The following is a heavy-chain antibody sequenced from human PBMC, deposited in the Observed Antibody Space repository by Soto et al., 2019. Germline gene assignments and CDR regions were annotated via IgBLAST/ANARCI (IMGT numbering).Heavy chain of an antibody. CDR1: GGSFSGYY. J-gene: IGHJ4*02. Sequence: PSETLSLTSAVYGGSFSGYYWSWIRQPPGKGLEWIGEINHSGSTNYNPSLKSRVTISVDTSKNQFSLKLSSVTAADTAVYYCARGSIAVAGRNFDYWGQGTLVTVSS. CDR3: ARGSIAVAGRNFDY. D-gene: IGHD6-19*01. V-gene: IGHV4-34*01. CDR2: INHSGST.